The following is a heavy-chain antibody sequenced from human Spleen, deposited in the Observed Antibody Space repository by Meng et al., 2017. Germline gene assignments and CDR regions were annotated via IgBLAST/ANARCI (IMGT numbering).Heavy chain of an antibody. CDR1: GFSFSNYW. D-gene: IGHD1-7*01. CDR3: AKEREAVGTEGIDY. J-gene: IGHJ4*02. V-gene: IGHV3-23*01. Sequence: GESLKISCAASGFSFSNYWMSWVRQAPGKGLEWVSGISGTGDTYYADSVKGRFTISRDNSKNTLFLQMHSLRADDTAIYYCAKEREAVGTEGIDYWGQGTLVTVSS. CDR2: ISGTGDT.